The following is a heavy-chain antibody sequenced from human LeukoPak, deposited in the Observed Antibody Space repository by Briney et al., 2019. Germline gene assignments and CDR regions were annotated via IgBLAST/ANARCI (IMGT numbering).Heavy chain of an antibody. CDR2: IYYSGST. Sequence: TSETLSLTCTVSGGSISSYYWSWIRQPPGKGLEWIGYIYYSGSTNYNPSLKSRVTISVDTSKNQFSLKLTSVTAADTAVYYCARYSSTWPYWYFDLWGRGTLVTVSS. CDR3: ARYSSTWPYWYFDL. CDR1: GGSISSYY. V-gene: IGHV4-59*12. J-gene: IGHJ2*01. D-gene: IGHD6-13*01.